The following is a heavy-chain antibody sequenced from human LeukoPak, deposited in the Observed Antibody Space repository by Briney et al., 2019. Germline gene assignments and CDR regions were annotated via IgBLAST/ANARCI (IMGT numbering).Heavy chain of an antibody. CDR3: AREGVGELAY. V-gene: IGHV3-21*01. D-gene: IGHD3-10*01. J-gene: IGHJ4*02. Sequence: GGSLRLSCAASGFTFSSYSMNWVRQAPGKGLEWVSSISSSSGYIYYADSVKGRFTISRDNVKNSLYLQMNSLRAEDTAVYFCAREGVGELAYWGQGTLVTVSS. CDR2: ISSSSGYI. CDR1: GFTFSSYS.